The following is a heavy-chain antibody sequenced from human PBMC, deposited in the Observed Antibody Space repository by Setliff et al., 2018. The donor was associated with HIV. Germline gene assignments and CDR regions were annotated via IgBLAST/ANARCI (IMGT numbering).Heavy chain of an antibody. CDR3: LRGVQSRPHYSYYDMDV. V-gene: IGHV1-69*02. Sequence: SVKVSCKASRSTCNSHTINWVRQAPGQGLDWMGRMITILGVANYAQRFHGKVTITEDKSTSTAYMELTSLRFDDTAMYYCLRGVQSRPHYSYYDMDVWGEGTMVTVSS. J-gene: IGHJ6*03. CDR2: MITILGVA. CDR1: RSTCNSHT. D-gene: IGHD3-3*01.